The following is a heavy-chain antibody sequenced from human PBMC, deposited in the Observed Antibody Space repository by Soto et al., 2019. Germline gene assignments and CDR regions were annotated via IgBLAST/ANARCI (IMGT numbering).Heavy chain of an antibody. D-gene: IGHD6-19*01. CDR1: GFTFSIYG. CDR3: AKSRAVAGQGSVPDV. Sequence: GSLRLSCAASGFTFSIYGMHWVRQAPGKGLEWVTVISYDGSNKYYADSVKGRFTISRDNSKNTLYLQMNSLRAEDTAVYYCAKSRAVAGQGSVPDVWGQGNTVTVSS. J-gene: IGHJ6*02. CDR2: ISYDGSNK. V-gene: IGHV3-30*18.